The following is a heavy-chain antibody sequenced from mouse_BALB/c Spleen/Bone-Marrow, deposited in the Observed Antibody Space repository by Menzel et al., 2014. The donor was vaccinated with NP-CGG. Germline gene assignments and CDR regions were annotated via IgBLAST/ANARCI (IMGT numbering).Heavy chain of an antibody. D-gene: IGHD2-4*01. J-gene: IGHJ2*01. V-gene: IGHV5-6-5*01. CDR3: ARDDYDDQYYFDY. Sequence: EVQRVESGGGLVKPGGSLKLSCAASGFTFSSYAMSWVRQTPEKRLEWVASISSGGSTYYPDSVKGRFTISRDNARNILYLQMSSLRSEDTAMYYCARDDYDDQYYFDYWGPGTTLTVSS. CDR1: GFTFSSYA. CDR2: ISSGGST.